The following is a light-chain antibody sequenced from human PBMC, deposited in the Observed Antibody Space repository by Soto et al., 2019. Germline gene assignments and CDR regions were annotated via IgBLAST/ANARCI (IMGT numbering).Light chain of an antibody. CDR3: CSNAGGSTYV. Sequence: QSVLTQPASVSGSPGQSITISCAGTSSDVGSHKLVSWYQQYPGKAPKLIIFEASKRPSGVSSRFSGSKSGSTASLTISGLQAEDEAGYYCCSNAGGSTYVFGTGTKLTVL. J-gene: IGLJ1*01. CDR1: SSDVGSHKL. V-gene: IGLV2-23*01. CDR2: EAS.